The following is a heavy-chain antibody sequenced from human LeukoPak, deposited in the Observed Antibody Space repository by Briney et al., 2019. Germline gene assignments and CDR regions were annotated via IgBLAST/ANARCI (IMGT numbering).Heavy chain of an antibody. CDR2: INHRGST. D-gene: IGHD3-22*01. Sequence: PSETQSLTCAVYGGSFSGYYWSWIRQPPGKGLECIGEINHRGSTNYNASLKRRVTISVDTSKNQSSPELRSVTAADTAVYYCARGGVYYDSSGYYTWGQGTMVTVSS. CDR1: GGSFSGYY. V-gene: IGHV4-34*01. CDR3: ARGGVYYDSSGYYT. J-gene: IGHJ4*02.